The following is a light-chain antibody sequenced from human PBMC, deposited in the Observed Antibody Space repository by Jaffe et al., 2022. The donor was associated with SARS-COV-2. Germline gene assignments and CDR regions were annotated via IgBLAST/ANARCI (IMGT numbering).Light chain of an antibody. Sequence: DIQMTQSPSSLSASVGDRVTITCQASQDISNYLNWYQQKPGKAPKLLLYDASNLETGVPSRFSGSMSGTDFTFTIISLQPEDVATYYCQQYDNFPFTFGPGTKVDIK. CDR2: DAS. V-gene: IGKV1-33*01. J-gene: IGKJ3*01. CDR1: QDISNY. CDR3: QQYDNFPFT.